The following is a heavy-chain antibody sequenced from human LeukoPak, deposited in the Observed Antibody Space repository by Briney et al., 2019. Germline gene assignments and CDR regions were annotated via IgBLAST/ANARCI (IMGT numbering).Heavy chain of an antibody. J-gene: IGHJ4*02. CDR1: GFTFSSYA. CDR2: INSNGGST. V-gene: IGHV3-64D*09. CDR3: VKDGPGVYDY. Sequence: PGGSLRLSCAASGFTFSSYAMSWVRQAPGKRLEYVSSINSNGGSTYQADSVKGRFTISRDNSKNTLYLQMSSLRDEDTAVYYCVKDGPGVYDYWGQGTLVTVSS. D-gene: IGHD1-14*01.